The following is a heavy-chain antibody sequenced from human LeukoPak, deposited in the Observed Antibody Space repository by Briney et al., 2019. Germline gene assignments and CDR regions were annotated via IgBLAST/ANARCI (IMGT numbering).Heavy chain of an antibody. J-gene: IGHJ3*02. Sequence: PSETLSLTCTVSGGSISSSSYYWGWIRQPPGKRLEWIGSIYYSGSTYYNPSLKSRVTISVDTSKNQFSLKLSSVTAADTAVYYCARHGQEGYSYGSDAFDIWGQGTMVTVSS. CDR2: IYYSGST. V-gene: IGHV4-39*01. CDR3: ARHGQEGYSYGSDAFDI. CDR1: GGSISSSSYY. D-gene: IGHD5-18*01.